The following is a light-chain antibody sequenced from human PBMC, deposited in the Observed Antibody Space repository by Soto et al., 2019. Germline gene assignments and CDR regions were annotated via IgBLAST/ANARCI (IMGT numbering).Light chain of an antibody. CDR2: GAS. J-gene: IGKJ5*01. CDR1: QSFSSY. Sequence: EIVLTQSPATLCLSPGERATLSCRASQSFSSYLAWYQQKPGRAPRLLIYGASNRATGVPARFSGSGSGTEFTLTISSLQSEDFAAYYCQQYNNWPITFGQGTRLEI. CDR3: QQYNNWPIT. V-gene: IGKV3-15*01.